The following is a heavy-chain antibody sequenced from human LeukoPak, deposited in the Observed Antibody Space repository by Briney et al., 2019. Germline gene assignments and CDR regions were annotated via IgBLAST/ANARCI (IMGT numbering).Heavy chain of an antibody. V-gene: IGHV4-59*01. D-gene: IGHD6-19*01. CDR3: ARGGWSIDL. CDR1: GGSMTSYY. Sequence: PSETLSLTCTVSGGSMTSYYWSWIRQPPGRGLEWIASIYYSGSTNYNPSLKSRVTISVDTSKNQFSLELNSVTAADTAVYYCARGGWSIDLWGRGTLVTVSS. CDR2: IYYSGST. J-gene: IGHJ2*01.